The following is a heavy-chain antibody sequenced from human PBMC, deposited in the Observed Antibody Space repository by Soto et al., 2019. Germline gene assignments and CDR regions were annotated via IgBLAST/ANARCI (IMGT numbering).Heavy chain of an antibody. CDR2: IYYTGST. Sequence: SETLSLTCPVSGGSIISSGYYWGWIRQPPGKGLEWIGSIYYTGSTYYNPSLKSRVTISVDSSKNQFSLRLSSVTAVDTAVYYCARLIYGYGEAYFDYWRKGTLVTVAS. CDR3: ARLIYGYGEAYFDY. V-gene: IGHV4-39*01. D-gene: IGHD5-18*01. J-gene: IGHJ4*02. CDR1: GGSIISSGYY.